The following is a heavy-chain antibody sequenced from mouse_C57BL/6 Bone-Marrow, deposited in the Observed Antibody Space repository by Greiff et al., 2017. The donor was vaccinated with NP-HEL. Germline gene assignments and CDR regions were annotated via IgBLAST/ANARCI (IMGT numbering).Heavy chain of an antibody. CDR2: INPNNGGT. CDR1: GYTFTDYN. V-gene: IGHV1-18*01. CDR3: AKGGGFAY. J-gene: IGHJ3*01. Sequence: VQLKESGPELVKPGASVKIPCKASGYTFTDYNMDWVKQSHGKSLEWIGDINPNNGGTIYNQKFKGKATLTVDKSSSTAYMELRSLTSEDTAVYYWAKGGGFAYWGQGTLVTVSA.